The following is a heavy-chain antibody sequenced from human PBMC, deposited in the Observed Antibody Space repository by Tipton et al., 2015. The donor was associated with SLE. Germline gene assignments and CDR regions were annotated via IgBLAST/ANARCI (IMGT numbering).Heavy chain of an antibody. CDR2: IYYSGST. D-gene: IGHD5-24*01. CDR1: GGSISSHY. CDR3: ARGMDYGDY. J-gene: IGHJ4*02. V-gene: IGHV4-59*05. Sequence: TLSLTCTVSGGSISSHYWSWIRQPPGKGLEWIGSIYYSGSTYYNPSLKSRVTISVDTSKNQFSLKLSSVTAADTAVYYCARGMDYGDYWGQGTLVTVSS.